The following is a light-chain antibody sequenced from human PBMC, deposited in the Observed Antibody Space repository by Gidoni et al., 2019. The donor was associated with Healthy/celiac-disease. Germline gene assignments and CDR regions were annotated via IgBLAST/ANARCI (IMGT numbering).Light chain of an antibody. CDR3: QQSYSTPRT. V-gene: IGKV1-39*01. CDR2: AAS. J-gene: IGKJ1*01. Sequence: DSQMTQAPSSLSASVGDRVTITCRASQSISSYLNWYQQKPGKAPKLLIYAASSLQSGVPSRFSGSGSGTDFTLTISRLQPEAFATYSCQQSYSTPRTFGQGTQVGIK. CDR1: QSISSY.